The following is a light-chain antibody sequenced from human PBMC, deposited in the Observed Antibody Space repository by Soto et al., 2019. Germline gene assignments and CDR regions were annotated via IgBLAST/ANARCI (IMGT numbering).Light chain of an antibody. CDR1: QGISNY. CDR3: LQLFRYPLT. V-gene: IGKV1-9*01. Sequence: DIQLTQSPSFLSASVGDRITITCRASQGISNYLAWYQQKPGKAPELLVYSASTLQSGVPSRFSVGGSETEFSPTIGTLQPDDFATYYCLQLFRYPLTFGGGPKVDLK. J-gene: IGKJ4*01. CDR2: SAS.